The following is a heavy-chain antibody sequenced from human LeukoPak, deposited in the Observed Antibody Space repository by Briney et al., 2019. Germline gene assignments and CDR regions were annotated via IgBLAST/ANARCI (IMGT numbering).Heavy chain of an antibody. J-gene: IGHJ5*02. Sequence: LGESLKISCKGSGYSFTSYWIGWVRQMPGKGLEWMGIIYPGDSDTRYSPSFQGQVTISADKSISTAYLQWSSLKASDTAMYYCASFVLRYFDRQPFDPWGQGTLVTVSS. D-gene: IGHD3-9*01. CDR1: GYSFTSYW. V-gene: IGHV5-51*01. CDR3: ASFVLRYFDRQPFDP. CDR2: IYPGDSDT.